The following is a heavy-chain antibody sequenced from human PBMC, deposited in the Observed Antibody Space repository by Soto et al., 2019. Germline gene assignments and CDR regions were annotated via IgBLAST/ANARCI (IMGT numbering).Heavy chain of an antibody. D-gene: IGHD6-13*01. CDR3: AKGNLYSTSAYYFDY. CDR1: GFTFRSYA. V-gene: IGHV3-23*01. CDR2: ISAGGDTT. Sequence: GGSLRLSCAASGFTFRSYAMSWVRQAPGKGLEWVSLISAGGDTTYSADSVKVRFTISRDNSKNTLYLQVDSLRAEDTAVYYCAKGNLYSTSAYYFDYWGQGTLVTVSS. J-gene: IGHJ4*02.